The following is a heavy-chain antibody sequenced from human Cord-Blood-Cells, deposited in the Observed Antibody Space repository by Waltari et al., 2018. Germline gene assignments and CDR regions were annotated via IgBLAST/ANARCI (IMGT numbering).Heavy chain of an antibody. V-gene: IGHV1-69*08. CDR2: IIPILGIA. D-gene: IGHD2-21*01. CDR3: ARDGGLGGDWYFDL. Sequence: QVQLVQSGAEVKKPGSSVKVSCKASGGTFSSYTISWVRQAPGQGLEWMGRIIPILGIAKYAQKFQDRVTITADESTSTAYMELSSLRSEDTAVYYCARDGGLGGDWYFDLWGRGTLVTVSS. J-gene: IGHJ2*01. CDR1: GGTFSSYT.